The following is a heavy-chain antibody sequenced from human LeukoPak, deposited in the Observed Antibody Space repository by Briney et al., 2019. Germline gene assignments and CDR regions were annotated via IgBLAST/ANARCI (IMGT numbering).Heavy chain of an antibody. Sequence: ASVKVSCKASGYTFTTYYIHWMRQAPGQGLEWMGWINPNSGGTNYAQKFQGRVTMTRDTSISTAYMELSRLRSDDTAVYYCAREVKDIVATSTDPWGQGTLVTVSS. CDR1: GYTFTTYY. V-gene: IGHV1-2*02. J-gene: IGHJ5*02. CDR3: AREVKDIVATSTDP. CDR2: INPNSGGT. D-gene: IGHD5-12*01.